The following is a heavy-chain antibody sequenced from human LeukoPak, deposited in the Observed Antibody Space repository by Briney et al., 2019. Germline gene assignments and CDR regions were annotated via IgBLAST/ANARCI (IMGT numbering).Heavy chain of an antibody. CDR3: AGPQVTPLDY. J-gene: IGHJ4*02. V-gene: IGHV4-39*01. CDR1: SGSISSSSYY. D-gene: IGHD4-23*01. CDR2: IYYSGST. Sequence: PSETLSLTCTVSSGSISSSSYYWGWIRQPPGKGLEWIGSIYYSGSTYYNPSLKSRVTISVDTSKNQFSLKLSSVTAADTAVYYCAGPQVTPLDYWGQGTLVTVSS.